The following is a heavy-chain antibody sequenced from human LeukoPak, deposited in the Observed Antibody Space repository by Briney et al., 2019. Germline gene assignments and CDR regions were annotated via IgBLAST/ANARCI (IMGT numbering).Heavy chain of an antibody. J-gene: IGHJ4*02. V-gene: IGHV3-49*04. CDR2: IRSKIYGGTP. CDR1: GFTFGDYA. CDR3: TRDQTPYY. Sequence: VQPGRSLRLSCTASGFTFGDYAMTWVRQAPGKGLEWVGFIRSKIYGGTPEYAASVKGRFTISRDDSKGVAYLQMNSLKTEDTAVYYCTRDQTPYYWGQGTLVTVSS.